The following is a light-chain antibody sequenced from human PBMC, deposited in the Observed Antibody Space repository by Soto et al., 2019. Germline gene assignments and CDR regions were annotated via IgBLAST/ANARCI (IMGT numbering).Light chain of an antibody. CDR1: SSDVGGYKY. J-gene: IGLJ1*01. V-gene: IGLV2-14*03. CDR3: SSYTTTSSDV. CDR2: DVS. Sequence: QSALTQPASVSGSPGQSITVTCTGTSSDVGGYKYVSWYQQHAGKAPQLVIYDVSNRPSGVSNRFSGSKSGNTASLTISGLQAEDEADYYCSSYTTTSSDVFGTGTKVTVL.